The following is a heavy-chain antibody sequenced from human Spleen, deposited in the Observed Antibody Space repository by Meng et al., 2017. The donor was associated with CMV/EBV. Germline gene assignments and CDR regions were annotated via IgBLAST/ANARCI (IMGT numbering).Heavy chain of an antibody. J-gene: IGHJ4*02. V-gene: IGHV3-11*04. Sequence: GESLKISCVASGFTFTDHYMTWIRQAPGKGLEWVLDISSSGYSINYADSVKGRFTISRDNAKNTLYLQMNSLRAEDTAVYYCARGTKRYCSGTSCYTLDYWGQGTLVTVSS. D-gene: IGHD2-2*02. CDR3: ARGTKRYCSGTSCYTLDY. CDR2: ISSSGYSI. CDR1: GFTFTDHY.